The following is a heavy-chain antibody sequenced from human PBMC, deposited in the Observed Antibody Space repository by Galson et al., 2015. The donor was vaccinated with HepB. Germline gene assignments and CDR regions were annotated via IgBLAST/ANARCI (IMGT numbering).Heavy chain of an antibody. CDR1: GFTFSSYG. CDR3: AKIGARVVAAKYYFDY. D-gene: IGHD2-15*01. CDR2: ISYDVSNT. Sequence: SLRLSCAASGFTFSSYGMHWVRQAPGKGLEWVAVISYDVSNTYYADSVQGRFTISRDNSKNTLYLQMNSLRAEDTAVYYCAKIGARVVAAKYYFDYWGQGTLVTVSS. V-gene: IGHV3-30*18. J-gene: IGHJ4*02.